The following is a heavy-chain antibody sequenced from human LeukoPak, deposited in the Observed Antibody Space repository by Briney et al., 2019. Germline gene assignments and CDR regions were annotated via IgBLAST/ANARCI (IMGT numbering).Heavy chain of an antibody. CDR3: ARDGTYYDILTGYYTPYNWFDP. D-gene: IGHD3-9*01. CDR2: IYPRDSDT. CDR1: GYSFTSYW. J-gene: IGHJ5*02. V-gene: IGHV5-51*01. Sequence: GESLKISCKGSGYSFTSYWIGWVRQMPGKGLEWMGIIYPRDSDTRYSPSFQGQVTISADKSISTAYLQWSSLKASDAAMYYCARDGTYYDILTGYYTPYNWFDPWGQGTLVTVSS.